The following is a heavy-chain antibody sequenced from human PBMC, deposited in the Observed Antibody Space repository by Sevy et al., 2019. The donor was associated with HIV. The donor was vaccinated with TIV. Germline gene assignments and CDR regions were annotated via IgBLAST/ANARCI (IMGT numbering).Heavy chain of an antibody. Sequence: GESLKISCAVSGFSFDSYGMTWVRQAPGKGLEWVSGISGSGSRTYYADSVKGRFIISRDNSKNTLDLQMNSLRSDDTAIYYCAKGGGGHYDPDEIGYYFYYYNMDVWGKGTTVTVSS. CDR2: ISGSGSRT. CDR3: AKGGGGHYDPDEIGYYFYYYNMDV. D-gene: IGHD3-22*01. J-gene: IGHJ6*03. CDR1: GFSFDSYG. V-gene: IGHV3-23*01.